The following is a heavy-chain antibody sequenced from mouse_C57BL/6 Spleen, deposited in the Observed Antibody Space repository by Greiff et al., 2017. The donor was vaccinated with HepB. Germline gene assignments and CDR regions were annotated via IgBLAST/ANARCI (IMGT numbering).Heavy chain of an antibody. CDR1: GFTFSSYA. J-gene: IGHJ2*01. D-gene: IGHD4-1*01. V-gene: IGHV5-9-1*02. Sequence: EVMLVESGEGLVKPGGSLKLSCAASGFTFSSYALSWVRQTPEKRLEGVAYISSGGDYIYYADTVKGRFPISRDNARNTLYLQMSSRKSEDTAMYYCTRDGNWGFDYWGQGTTLTVSS. CDR3: TRDGNWGFDY. CDR2: ISSGGDYI.